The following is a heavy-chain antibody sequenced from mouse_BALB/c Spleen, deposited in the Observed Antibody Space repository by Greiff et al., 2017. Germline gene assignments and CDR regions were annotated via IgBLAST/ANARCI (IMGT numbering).Heavy chain of an antibody. CDR3: ARAREAAMDY. J-gene: IGHJ4*01. CDR2: INPNNGGT. V-gene: IGHV1-18*01. D-gene: IGHD3-1*01. Sequence: VQLQQSGPELVKPGASVKIPCKASGYTFTDYNMDWVKQSHGKSLEWIGDINPNNGGTINNQKFKGKATLTVDKSSSTAYMELRSLTSEDTAVYYCARAREAAMDYWGQGTSVTVSS. CDR1: GYTFTDYN.